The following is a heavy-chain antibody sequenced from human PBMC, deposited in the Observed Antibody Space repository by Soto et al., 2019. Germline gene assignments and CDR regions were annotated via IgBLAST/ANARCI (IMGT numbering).Heavy chain of an antibody. CDR2: ISYDGNNK. J-gene: IGHJ4*02. D-gene: IGHD2-2*01. CDR3: ARARLDTPALDY. V-gene: IGHV3-30*09. CDR1: GFTFSPYA. Sequence: QVQLVESGGGVVQPGRSLRLSCAASGFTFSPYAMHWVRQAPGKGLEWVAVISYDGNNKNYADSVKGRLAISRDNSRNTLYLQMISRRAEDTAVYYCARARLDTPALDYWGQGTLVTVSS.